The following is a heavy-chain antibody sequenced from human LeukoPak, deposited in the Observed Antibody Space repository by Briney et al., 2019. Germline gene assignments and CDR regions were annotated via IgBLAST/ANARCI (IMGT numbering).Heavy chain of an antibody. CDR3: ASGIKLRHFDWLLTEDY. V-gene: IGHV3-23*01. CDR2: VTGSGTYT. CDR1: GFTFSNYA. Sequence: GGSLRLSCAASGFTFSNYAMTWVRQAPGKGLEWVSTVTGSGTYTYYADSVKGRYTISRDNSKNTLFLQMRSLRADDTAVYYCASGIKLRHFDWLLTEDYWGQGTLVTVSS. J-gene: IGHJ4*02. D-gene: IGHD3-9*01.